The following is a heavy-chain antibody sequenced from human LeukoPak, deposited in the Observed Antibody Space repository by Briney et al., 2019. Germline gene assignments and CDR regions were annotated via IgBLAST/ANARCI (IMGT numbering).Heavy chain of an antibody. D-gene: IGHD5-18*01. J-gene: IGHJ6*03. CDR1: GYTFTGYY. CDR3: ARDKGGHTAMAEDYYYYMDV. V-gene: IGHV1-2*02. CDR2: INPNSGGT. Sequence: ASVKVSCKTSGYTFTGYYMHWVRQAPGQGLEWMGWINPNSGGTNYAQKFQGRVTMTRDTSISTAYMELSRLRSDDTAVYYCARDKGGHTAMAEDYYYYMDVWGKGTTVTVSS.